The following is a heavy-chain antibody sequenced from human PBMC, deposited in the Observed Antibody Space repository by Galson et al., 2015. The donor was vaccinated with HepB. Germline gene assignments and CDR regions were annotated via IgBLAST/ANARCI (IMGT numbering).Heavy chain of an antibody. Sequence: SLRLSCAASGFTFSSYGMHWVRQAPGKGLEWVAVISYDGSNKYYADSVKGRFTISRDNSKNTLYLQMNSLRAEDTAVYYCAKGDYSSSWYFRGDYYFDYWGQGTLVTVSS. CDR2: ISYDGSNK. CDR3: AKGDYSSSWYFRGDYYFDY. CDR1: GFTFSSYG. D-gene: IGHD6-13*01. J-gene: IGHJ4*02. V-gene: IGHV3-30*18.